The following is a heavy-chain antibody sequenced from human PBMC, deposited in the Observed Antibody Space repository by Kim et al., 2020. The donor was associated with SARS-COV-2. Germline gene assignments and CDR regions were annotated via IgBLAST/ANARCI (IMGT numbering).Heavy chain of an antibody. Sequence: VKGRFTISRDNSKNTLYLQMNSLRAEDTAVYYCARGVATIDYYYYYGMDVWGQGTTVTVSS. CDR3: ARGVATIDYYYYYGMDV. D-gene: IGHD5-12*01. J-gene: IGHJ6*02. V-gene: IGHV3-30*01.